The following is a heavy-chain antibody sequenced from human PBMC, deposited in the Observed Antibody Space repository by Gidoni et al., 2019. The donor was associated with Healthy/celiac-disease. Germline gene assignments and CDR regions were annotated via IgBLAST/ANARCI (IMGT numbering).Heavy chain of an antibody. Sequence: EVQLVESGGGLIQPGGSLRLSCAASGFTVSSNYMSWVRQAPGKGLEWVSVIYSGGSTYYADSVKGRFTISRDNSKNTLYLQMNSLRAEDTAVYYCASQYYDFWSGYYPYYYYYMDVWGKGTTVTVSS. D-gene: IGHD3-3*01. V-gene: IGHV3-53*01. CDR2: IYSGGST. CDR3: ASQYYDFWSGYYPYYYYYMDV. CDR1: GFTVSSNY. J-gene: IGHJ6*03.